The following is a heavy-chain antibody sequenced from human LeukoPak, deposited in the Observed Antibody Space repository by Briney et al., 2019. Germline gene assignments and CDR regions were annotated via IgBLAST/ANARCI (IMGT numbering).Heavy chain of an antibody. CDR2: IYYSGST. CDR3: AGKTRHGSRPVPYYFDY. CDR1: GGSISSGDYY. J-gene: IGHJ4*02. D-gene: IGHD6-13*01. V-gene: IGHV4-30-4*01. Sequence: SQTLSLTCTVSGGSISSGDYYWSWIRQPPGKGLEWIWYIYYSGSTYYNPSLKSRVTISVDTSKNQFSLKLSSVAAAGTAVYYCAGKTRHGSRPVPYYFDYWGQGTLVTVSS.